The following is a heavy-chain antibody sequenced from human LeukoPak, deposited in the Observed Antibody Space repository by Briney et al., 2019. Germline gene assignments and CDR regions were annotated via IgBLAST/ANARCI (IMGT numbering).Heavy chain of an antibody. J-gene: IGHJ4*02. Sequence: PGGSLRLSCAASGFTFSSYAMSWVRQAPGKGLEWVSAISGSGGSTYYADSVKGRFTISRDNSKNTLYLQMNSLRAEDTAVYYCAKGSGGSCYSKLDYWGQGTLVTVSS. CDR3: AKGSGGSCYSKLDY. V-gene: IGHV3-23*01. CDR2: ISGSGGST. D-gene: IGHD2-15*01. CDR1: GFTFSSYA.